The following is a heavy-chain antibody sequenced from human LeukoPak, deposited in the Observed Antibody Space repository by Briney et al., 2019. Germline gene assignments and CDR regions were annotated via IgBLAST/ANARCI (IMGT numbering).Heavy chain of an antibody. V-gene: IGHV3-74*01. D-gene: IGHD5-24*01. CDR1: GFTFSSYW. CDR3: TRDVWGDRDGFFEY. CDR2: IYLDGRST. Sequence: PGGSLRLSCAASGFTFSSYWMHWVRQTPGKGLLWVSRIYLDGRSTSYAESVKGRFTISRDNAKNTLYVQMNSLRAEDSAVYYCTRDVWGDRDGFFEYWGQGTLVTVSS. J-gene: IGHJ4*02.